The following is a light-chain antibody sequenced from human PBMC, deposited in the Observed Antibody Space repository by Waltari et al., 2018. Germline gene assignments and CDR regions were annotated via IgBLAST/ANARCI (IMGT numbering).Light chain of an antibody. CDR1: QDIINY. J-gene: IGKJ4*01. Sequence: DIQMTQSPSSLSASVGDRVTITCQASQDIINYLTWYQQKPGKAPKLLIYDASNLETGVPSRFSGSGSVTDFTFTISSLQPEDIATYYCQQYDNLPLTFGGGTKVEIK. CDR3: QQYDNLPLT. V-gene: IGKV1-33*01. CDR2: DAS.